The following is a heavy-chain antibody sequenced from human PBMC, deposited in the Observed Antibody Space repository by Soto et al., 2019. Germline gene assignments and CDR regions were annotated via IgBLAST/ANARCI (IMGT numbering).Heavy chain of an antibody. CDR1: GFTFSTYA. V-gene: IGHV3-23*01. J-gene: IGHJ4*02. Sequence: SLRLSCTVSGFTFSTYAMSWVRQAPGKGLEWVSAITASGDNTYYADAVRGRFTISRDNSKNTVFLQMNSLRAEDTAVYYCAKLDYWGRGTLVTVSS. CDR3: AKLDY. CDR2: ITASGDNT.